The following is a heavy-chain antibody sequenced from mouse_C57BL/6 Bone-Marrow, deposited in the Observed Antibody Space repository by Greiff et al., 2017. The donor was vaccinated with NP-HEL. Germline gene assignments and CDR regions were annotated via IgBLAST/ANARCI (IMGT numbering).Heavy chain of an antibody. CDR3: ARWYDGSSYGYFDV. Sequence: VQLQQSGAELARPGASVKLSCKASGYTFTSYGISWVKQRTGQGLEWIGEIYPRSGNTYYNEKFKGKATLTADKSSSTAYMELRSLTSEDSAVDFCARWYDGSSYGYFDVWGTGTTVTVSS. J-gene: IGHJ1*03. V-gene: IGHV1-81*01. CDR2: IYPRSGNT. CDR1: GYTFTSYG. D-gene: IGHD1-1*01.